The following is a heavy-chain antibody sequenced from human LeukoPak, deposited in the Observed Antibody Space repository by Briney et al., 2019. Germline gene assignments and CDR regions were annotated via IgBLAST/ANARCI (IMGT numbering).Heavy chain of an antibody. Sequence: ASVKVSCKASGYTFTGYYMHWVRQAPGQGLEGMGWINPNKGGTNYAQKFQGRGTITRAPSNRTAHTELSRLRSDDTAMYYCARTFSYGSGRDRYMDVWGQGTTVTVSS. J-gene: IGHJ6*03. CDR2: INPNKGGT. V-gene: IGHV1-2*02. CDR3: ARTFSYGSGRDRYMDV. CDR1: GYTFTGYY. D-gene: IGHD3-10*01.